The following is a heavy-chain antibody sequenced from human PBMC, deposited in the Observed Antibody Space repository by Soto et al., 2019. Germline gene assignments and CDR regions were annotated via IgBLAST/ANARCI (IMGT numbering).Heavy chain of an antibody. CDR3: SHRGVETPFDS. V-gene: IGHV2-5*02. CDR2: IYWDDDK. D-gene: IGHD2-21*02. J-gene: IGHJ4*02. CDR1: GFSLTTNGVA. Sequence: QITLKESGPTLVKPTQTLTLTCTFSGFSLTTNGVAVGWIRQPPGKALEWLALIYWDDDKRYSPSLKSRLTISKDTSRNQVVRTMTNMDPVDTATYFCSHRGVETPFDSWGQGALVTVSS.